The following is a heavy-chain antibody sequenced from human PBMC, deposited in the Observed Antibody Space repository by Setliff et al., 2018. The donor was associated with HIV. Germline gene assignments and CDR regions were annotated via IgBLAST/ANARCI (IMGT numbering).Heavy chain of an antibody. V-gene: IGHV3-9*01. CDR3: ARDFCGSSCSSGYGYFDH. J-gene: IGHJ4*02. Sequence: GGSLRLSCAASGFTFDDYAMHWVRQAPGKGLEWVSGIGWNSGSIGYADSVKGRFTIPRDNAKNSLYLQMNSLRAEDAAVYYCARDFCGSSCSSGYGYFDHWGQGTLVTVSS. CDR2: IGWNSGSI. D-gene: IGHD2-15*01. CDR1: GFTFDDYA.